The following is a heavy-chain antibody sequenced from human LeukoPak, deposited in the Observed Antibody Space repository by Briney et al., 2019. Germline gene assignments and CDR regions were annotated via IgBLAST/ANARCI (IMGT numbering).Heavy chain of an antibody. CDR2: IYYSGST. D-gene: IGHD6-19*01. J-gene: IGHJ6*03. Sequence: PSETLSLTCTVSGGSISSYYWSWIRQPPGKGLEWIGYIYYSGSTNYNPSFKSRVTISVDTSKNQFSLKLSSVTAADTAVYYCARHGLYSSGWYNYYYYYMDVWGKGTTVTVSS. V-gene: IGHV4-59*08. CDR3: ARHGLYSSGWYNYYYYYMDV. CDR1: GGSISSYY.